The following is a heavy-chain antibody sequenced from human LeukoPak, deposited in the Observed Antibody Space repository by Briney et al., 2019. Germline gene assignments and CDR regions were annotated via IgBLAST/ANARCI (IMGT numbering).Heavy chain of an antibody. D-gene: IGHD3-22*01. Sequence: SETLSLTCTVSGGSISSSSYYWGWIRQPPGKGLEWIGSIYYSGSTYYNPSLKSRVTISVDTSKKQFSLKLSSVTAADTAVYYCARDQGYIGDYYYSGTEYWGQGALVIVSS. CDR1: GGSISSSSYY. J-gene: IGHJ4*02. CDR3: ARDQGYIGDYYYSGTEY. V-gene: IGHV4-39*07. CDR2: IYYSGST.